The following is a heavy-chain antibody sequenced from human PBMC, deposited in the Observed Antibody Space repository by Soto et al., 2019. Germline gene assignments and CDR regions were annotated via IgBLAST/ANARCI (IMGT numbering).Heavy chain of an antibody. Sequence: GGSLRLSCAASGFTFSSYAMSWVRQAPGKGLEWVSATSGSGGSTYYADSVKGRFTISRDNSKNTLYLQMNSLRAEDTAVYYCAKGGLNYYDSSGYPYAFDIWGQGTMVTVSS. CDR3: AKGGLNYYDSSGYPYAFDI. CDR1: GFTFSSYA. D-gene: IGHD3-22*01. J-gene: IGHJ3*02. CDR2: TSGSGGST. V-gene: IGHV3-23*01.